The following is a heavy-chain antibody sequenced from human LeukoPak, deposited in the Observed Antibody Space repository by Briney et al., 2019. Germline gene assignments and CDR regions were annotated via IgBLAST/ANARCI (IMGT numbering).Heavy chain of an antibody. D-gene: IGHD4-17*01. J-gene: IGHJ3*02. CDR2: ISGSGGST. CDR3: AKGQYGDYGPGAFDI. Sequence: GGSLRLSCAASGFTFSSYAMSWVRQAPGKGLEWVSAISGSGGSTYYAVSVKGRFTISRDNSKNTLYLQMNSLRAEDTAVYYCAKGQYGDYGPGAFDIWGQGTMVTVSS. V-gene: IGHV3-23*01. CDR1: GFTFSSYA.